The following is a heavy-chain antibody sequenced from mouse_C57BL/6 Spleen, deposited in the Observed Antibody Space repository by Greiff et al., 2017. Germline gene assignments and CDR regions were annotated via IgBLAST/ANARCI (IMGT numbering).Heavy chain of an antibody. J-gene: IGHJ2*01. CDR2: IRSKSNNYAT. CDR3: VRGSRYYFDY. V-gene: IGHV10-1*01. Sequence: EVKLVESGGGLVQPKGSLKLSCAASGFSFNTYAMNWVRQAPGKGLEWVARIRSKSNNYATYYADSVKDRFTISRDDSESMLYLQMNNLKTEDTAMYYCVRGSRYYFDYWGQGTTLTVSS. CDR1: GFSFNTYA.